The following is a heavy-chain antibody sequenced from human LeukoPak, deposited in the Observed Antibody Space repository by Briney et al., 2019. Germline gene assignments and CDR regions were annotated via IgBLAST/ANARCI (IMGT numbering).Heavy chain of an antibody. J-gene: IGHJ5*02. D-gene: IGHD4-11*01. CDR1: GVSISSGDYY. CDR3: ARDQPSLTTARGWFDP. CDR2: IYYSGST. Sequence: SQTLSLTCTVSGVSISSGDYYWSWIRQPPGKGLEWIGYIYYSGSTNYNPSLKSRVTISVDTSKNQFSLKLSSVTAADTAVYYCARDQPSLTTARGWFDPWGQGTLVTVSS. V-gene: IGHV4-61*08.